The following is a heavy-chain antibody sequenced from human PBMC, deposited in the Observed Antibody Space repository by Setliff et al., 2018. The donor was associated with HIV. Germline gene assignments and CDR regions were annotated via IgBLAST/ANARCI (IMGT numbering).Heavy chain of an antibody. Sequence: SETLSLTCTVSGGSISTYYWTWIRQPPGKGLDWIGNIYYIGNTDYNPSLKSRVTISVDTSKNQFSLKLSSVTAADTAVYYCARVCPPVRYNFWSGYYPKAGYFDYWGQGALVTVSS. J-gene: IGHJ4*02. V-gene: IGHV4-59*06. CDR3: ARVCPPVRYNFWSGYYPKAGYFDY. CDR2: IYYIGNT. CDR1: GGSISTYY. D-gene: IGHD3-3*01.